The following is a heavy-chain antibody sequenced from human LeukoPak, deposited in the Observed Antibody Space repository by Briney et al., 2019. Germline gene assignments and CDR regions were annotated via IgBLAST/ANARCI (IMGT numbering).Heavy chain of an antibody. CDR2: IKYDGSEK. V-gene: IGHV3-7*01. CDR3: ARASVRGRPLVAFDI. J-gene: IGHJ3*02. D-gene: IGHD6-6*01. Sequence: PGGSLRLSCAASGFTLSTYWMNWVRQAPGKGLEWVANIKYDGSEKYYVDSVKGRFTISRDNAENSLHLQMNSLRAEDTAVYYPARASVRGRPLVAFDIWGQGTMVTVSS. CDR1: GFTLSTYW.